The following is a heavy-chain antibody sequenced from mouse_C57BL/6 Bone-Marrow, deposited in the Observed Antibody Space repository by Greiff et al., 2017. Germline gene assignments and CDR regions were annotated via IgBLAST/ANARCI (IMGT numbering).Heavy chain of an antibody. CDR1: GFTFSSYG. CDR2: ISSGGSYT. J-gene: IGHJ1*03. V-gene: IGHV5-6*01. CDR3: ARQKTGATYWYFDV. Sequence: EVKLMESGGDLVKPGGSLKLSCAASGFTFSSYGMSWVRQTPDKRLEWVATISSGGSYTYYPDSVKGRFTISRDNAKNTLYLQMSSLKSEDTAMYYCARQKTGATYWYFDVWGTGTTVTVSS.